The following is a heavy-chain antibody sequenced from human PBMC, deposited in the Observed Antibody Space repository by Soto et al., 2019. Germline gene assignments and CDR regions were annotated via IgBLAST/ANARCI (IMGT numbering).Heavy chain of an antibody. J-gene: IGHJ4*02. Sequence: QAQLVESGGGVVQPGRSRRLSCAASGFAFSSYGMHWVRQAPGTGLEWVAVISYDGSLQHYADSVKGRFTISRDNSKNRVLRQRGSLRAAGTAVYYCVSDRGYGHASVPYSWGQGTLVSVSS. V-gene: IGHV3-30*05. CDR1: GFAFSSYG. D-gene: IGHD5-18*01. CDR2: ISYDGSLQ. CDR3: VSDRGYGHASVPYS.